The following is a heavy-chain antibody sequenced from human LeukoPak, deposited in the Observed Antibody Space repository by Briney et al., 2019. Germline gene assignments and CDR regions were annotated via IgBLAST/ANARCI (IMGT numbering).Heavy chain of an antibody. CDR3: ARDLGPEWQQLVESQYYYYYMDV. CDR2: IYYSAST. V-gene: IGHV4-30-4*01. D-gene: IGHD6-13*01. J-gene: IGHJ6*03. Sequence: PSETLSLTCTVSGGSISSGDYYWSWIRQPPGKGPEWIGYIYYSASTYYNPSLKSRVTISVDTSKNQFSLKLSSVTAADTAVYYCARDLGPEWQQLVESQYYYYYMDVWGKGTTVTVSS. CDR1: GGSISSGDYY.